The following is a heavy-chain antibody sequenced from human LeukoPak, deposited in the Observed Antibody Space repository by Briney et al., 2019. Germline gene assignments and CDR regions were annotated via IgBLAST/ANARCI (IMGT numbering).Heavy chain of an antibody. CDR2: IYHSGST. Sequence: SETLSLTCTVSGYSISSGYYWGWIRQPPGKGLEWIGSIYHSGSTYYNPSLKSRVTISVDTSKNQFSLKLSSVTAADTAVYYCARDNAVAPDAFDIWGQGTMVTVSS. CDR3: ARDNAVAPDAFDI. J-gene: IGHJ3*02. V-gene: IGHV4-38-2*02. D-gene: IGHD4-23*01. CDR1: GYSISSGYY.